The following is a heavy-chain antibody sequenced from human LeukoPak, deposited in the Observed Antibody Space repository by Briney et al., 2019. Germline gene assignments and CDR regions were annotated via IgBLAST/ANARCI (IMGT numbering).Heavy chain of an antibody. D-gene: IGHD6-13*01. Sequence: PSETLSLTCTVSGGSISSSSYYWGWIRQPPGKGLEWIGSIYYSGSTYYNPSLKSRVTISVDRSKNQFSLKLSSVTAADTAVYYCARQAESGQLAFDYWGQGTLVTVSS. CDR3: ARQAESGQLAFDY. V-gene: IGHV4-39*07. J-gene: IGHJ4*02. CDR2: IYYSGST. CDR1: GGSISSSSYY.